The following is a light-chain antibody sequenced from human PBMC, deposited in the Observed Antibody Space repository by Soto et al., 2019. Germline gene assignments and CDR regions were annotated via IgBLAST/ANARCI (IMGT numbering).Light chain of an antibody. CDR2: LGS. Sequence: DIVMTQSPLSLPVTPGEPASISCRSSQSLLHSDGYNYLDWYLQKPGQSPQLLIYLGSNRASGVPDRYSGSGSGTDFTLKISRVEAKDVGVYYCMQALQTPSYTFGQGTKLEIK. CDR1: QSLLHSDGYNY. V-gene: IGKV2-28*01. CDR3: MQALQTPSYT. J-gene: IGKJ2*01.